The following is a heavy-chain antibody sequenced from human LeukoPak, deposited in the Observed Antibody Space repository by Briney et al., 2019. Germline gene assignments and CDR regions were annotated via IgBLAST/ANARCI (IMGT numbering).Heavy chain of an antibody. D-gene: IGHD1-26*01. Sequence: GGSLRLSCAASGFTVSSNYMSWVRQAPGKGLDWVSVIYSGGSTYYADSVKGRFTISRDNSKNTLYLQMNSLRAEDTAVYYCARLGGSSYYYGMDVWGQGTTVTVSS. CDR1: GFTVSSNY. CDR2: IYSGGST. V-gene: IGHV3-53*01. CDR3: ARLGGSSYYYGMDV. J-gene: IGHJ6*02.